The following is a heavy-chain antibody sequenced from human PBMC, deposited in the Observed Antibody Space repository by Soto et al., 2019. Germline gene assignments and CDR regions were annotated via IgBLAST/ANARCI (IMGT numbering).Heavy chain of an antibody. D-gene: IGHD5-18*01. J-gene: IGHJ4*02. CDR2: INWNSNNI. Sequence: EVQLVESGGGLVQPGRSLRLSCAASGFTFEDYAMHWVRQVPGKGLEWVSGINWNSNNIGYADSVKGRFTISRDNAKNSLYLQMNSLRPEDTALYYCAKARQRWLQGWYFAYWGQGTLGTVSS. CDR1: GFTFEDYA. V-gene: IGHV3-9*01. CDR3: AKARQRWLQGWYFAY.